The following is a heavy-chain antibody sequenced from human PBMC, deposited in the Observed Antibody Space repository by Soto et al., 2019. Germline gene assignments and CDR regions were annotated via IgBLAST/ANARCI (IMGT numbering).Heavy chain of an antibody. CDR2: ISGSGFKK. D-gene: IGHD1-26*01. J-gene: IGHJ5*02. CDR1: GFIFENFG. CDR3: AKNQGVELVPLATVDWFDP. V-gene: IGHV3-23*01. Sequence: PGGSLRLSSAASGFIFENFGMSWVRQAPGKGLEWISSISGSGFKKYYADSVKGRFTTSRDNSKSTVYLELNNLSAEDTAVYHCAKNQGVELVPLATVDWFDPWGQGSVVPVSS.